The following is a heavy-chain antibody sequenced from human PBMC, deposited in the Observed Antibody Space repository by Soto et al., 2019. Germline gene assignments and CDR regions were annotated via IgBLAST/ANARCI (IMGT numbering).Heavy chain of an antibody. Sequence: GESLKISCKASGYSFSTYWIGWVRQMPGKGLEWVGIIYPGDSDSRYSPSFQGQVTISADKSVSTAYLQWSSLKASDTAMYYCARRGYYFYGMDVWGQGTTVTVSS. V-gene: IGHV5-51*01. CDR2: IYPGDSDS. CDR3: ARRGYYFYGMDV. CDR1: GYSFSTYW. J-gene: IGHJ6*02.